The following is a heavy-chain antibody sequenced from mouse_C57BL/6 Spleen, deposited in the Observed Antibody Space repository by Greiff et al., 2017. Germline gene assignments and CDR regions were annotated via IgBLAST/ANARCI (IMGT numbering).Heavy chain of an antibody. D-gene: IGHD2-12*01. J-gene: IGHJ3*01. CDR2: IYPGSGST. CDR1: GYTFTSYW. CDR3: ARYDRTWFAY. V-gene: IGHV1-55*01. Sequence: QVQLQQSGAELVKPGASVKMSCKASGYTFTSYWITWVKQRPGQGLEWIGDIYPGSGSTTYNEKFKSKATLTVDTSSSTAYMQLSSLTSEDSAVYFCARYDRTWFAYWGQGTLVTVSA.